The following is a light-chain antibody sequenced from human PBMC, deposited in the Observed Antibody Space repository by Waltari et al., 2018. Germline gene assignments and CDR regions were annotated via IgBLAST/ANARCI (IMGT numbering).Light chain of an antibody. J-gene: IGLJ1*01. V-gene: IGLV3-21*02. CDR1: NIGSKS. CDR3: QLWDKSSDPPYV. Sequence: SYVLTQPPSVSVAPGQTARMTCGANNIGSKSVPWYQKKPGQAPVPVVYDDSARPSGVPGRFAGSNSGNTATLTITRVEAGDEADYYDQLWDKSSDPPYVFGPGTKVTVL. CDR2: DDS.